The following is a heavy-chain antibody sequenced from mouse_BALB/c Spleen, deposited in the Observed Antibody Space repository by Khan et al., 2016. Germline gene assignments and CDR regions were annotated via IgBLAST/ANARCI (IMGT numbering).Heavy chain of an antibody. J-gene: IGHJ2*01. D-gene: IGHD1-2*01. CDR1: GFTFSSYG. V-gene: IGHV5-6-3*01. Sequence: EVELVESGGGLVQPGGSLKLSCAASGFTFSSYGMSWVRQTPDKRLELVATINSNGGSTYYPDRVKGRFTISRANAKNTLYLQMSSLKSEDTAMYYCARGGYGYHYFDYWGQGTTLTVSS. CDR2: INSNGGST. CDR3: ARGGYGYHYFDY.